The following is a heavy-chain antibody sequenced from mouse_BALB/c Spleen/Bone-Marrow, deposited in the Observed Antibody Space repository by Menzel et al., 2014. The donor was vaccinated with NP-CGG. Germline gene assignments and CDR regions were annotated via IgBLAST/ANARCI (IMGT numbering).Heavy chain of an antibody. CDR3: ARYYYGYYFDY. CDR1: GYTFTSYV. CDR2: INPYNDGS. J-gene: IGHJ2*01. D-gene: IGHD1-2*01. V-gene: IGHV1-14*01. Sequence: VQLQQSGPELVKPGASVKMSCKASGYTFTSYVMHWVKRKPGQGLEWIGYINPYNDGSKYNEKFKGKATLTSDKSSSTAYMELSSLTSEDSAVYHCARYYYGYYFDYWGQGTTLTVSS.